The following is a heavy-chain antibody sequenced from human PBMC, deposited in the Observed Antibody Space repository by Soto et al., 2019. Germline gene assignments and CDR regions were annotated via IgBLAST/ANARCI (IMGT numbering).Heavy chain of an antibody. Sequence: SQTLSLTCAISGDSVSDNSAAWNWIRQSPSRGLEWLGRTYYRSKWYNDYAVSVKSRITVTPDTSKNQFSLHLNSVTPEDTAVYYCARESPYYVSSDSYLDYWGQGALVNVSS. CDR1: GDSVSDNSAA. CDR3: ARESPYYVSSDSYLDY. J-gene: IGHJ4*02. D-gene: IGHD3-16*01. V-gene: IGHV6-1*01. CDR2: TYYRSKWYN.